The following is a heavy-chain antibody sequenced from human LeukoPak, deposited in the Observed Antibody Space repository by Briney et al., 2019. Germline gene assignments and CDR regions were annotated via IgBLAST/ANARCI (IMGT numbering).Heavy chain of an antibody. Sequence: PGGSLRLSCAASGFTFSSYWMHWVRQVPGKGLVWVSRINTDGSSTTYADSVKGRFTISRDNTENTLYLQMSSLRAEDTAVYYCARELKKTGAFDHWGQGTLVTVPS. D-gene: IGHD3-10*01. J-gene: IGHJ4*02. CDR2: INTDGSST. V-gene: IGHV3-74*01. CDR1: GFTFSSYW. CDR3: ARELKKTGAFDH.